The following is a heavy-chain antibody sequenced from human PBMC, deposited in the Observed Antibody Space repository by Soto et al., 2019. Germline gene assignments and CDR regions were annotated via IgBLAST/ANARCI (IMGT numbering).Heavy chain of an antibody. CDR3: ARDRNVQLLGAPWFDP. D-gene: IGHD2-2*01. J-gene: IGHJ5*02. CDR1: GGSISNYY. V-gene: IGHV4-59*01. CDR2: INDGGIT. Sequence: SETLSLTCTVSGGSISNYYWSWIRQPPGKGLEWIAYINDGGITNHDPSLKSRVSISIDTSKNQFSLKLTSVTAADTAVYYCARDRNVQLLGAPWFDPCCLGTLVTVSS.